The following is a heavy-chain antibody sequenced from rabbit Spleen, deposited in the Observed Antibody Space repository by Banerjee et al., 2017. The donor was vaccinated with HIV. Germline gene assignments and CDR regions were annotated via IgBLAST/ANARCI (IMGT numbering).Heavy chain of an antibody. Sequence: QLKETGGGLVQPGGSLKLSCKASGFDFSTYSMSWVRQAPGKGLEWIGCIDPVFGSTYYASWVNGRFTISSHNAQNTLYLQLNSLTAADTATYFCVRDTWHFKLWGQGTLVTVS. CDR1: GFDFSTYS. J-gene: IGHJ4*01. CDR3: VRDTWHFKL. D-gene: IGHD3-1*01. V-gene: IGHV1S7*01. CDR2: IDPVFGST.